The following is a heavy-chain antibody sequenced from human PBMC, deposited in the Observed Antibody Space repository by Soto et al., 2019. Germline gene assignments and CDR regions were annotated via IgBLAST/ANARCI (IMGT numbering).Heavy chain of an antibody. D-gene: IGHD6-19*01. CDR2: IYWNDDK. Sequence: QITLKESGPTLVIPTQTLTLTCTFSGFSLSTSGLGVGWIRQPPGKALEWLALIYWNDDKRYSPSLKARLTITKDTSNNQVVLTMTKMDPVDTATYYCAHRPSGWYLFDYWGQGTLVTVSS. CDR3: AHRPSGWYLFDY. J-gene: IGHJ4*02. CDR1: GFSLSTSGLG. V-gene: IGHV2-5*01.